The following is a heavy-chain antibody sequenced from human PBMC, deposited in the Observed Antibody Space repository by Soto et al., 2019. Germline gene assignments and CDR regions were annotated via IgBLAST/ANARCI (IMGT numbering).Heavy chain of an antibody. Sequence: SVKVSCKASGGTFSSYTISWVRQAPGQGLEWMGRIIPILGIANYAQKFQGRVTITADKSTSTAYMELSSLRSEDTAVYYCARGYYDILTGPPNFDYWGQGTLVTVSS. V-gene: IGHV1-69*02. D-gene: IGHD3-9*01. CDR2: IIPILGIA. J-gene: IGHJ4*02. CDR1: GGTFSSYT. CDR3: ARGYYDILTGPPNFDY.